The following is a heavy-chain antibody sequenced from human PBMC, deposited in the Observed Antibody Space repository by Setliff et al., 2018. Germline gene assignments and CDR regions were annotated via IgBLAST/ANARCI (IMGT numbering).Heavy chain of an antibody. D-gene: IGHD2-15*01. CDR2: ITAYDGNT. CDR1: SYTFTNYG. V-gene: IGHV1-18*01. CDR3: TRGPKDFVVLAAAACFDF. Sequence: ASVKVSCKTSSYTFTNYGINWVRQAPGRGLEWMGWITAYDGNTHHAQKFQGRVTMTADASTSTANMELRGLRSDDTAVYYCTRGPKDFVVLAAAACFDFWGQGTLVTVSS. J-gene: IGHJ4*02.